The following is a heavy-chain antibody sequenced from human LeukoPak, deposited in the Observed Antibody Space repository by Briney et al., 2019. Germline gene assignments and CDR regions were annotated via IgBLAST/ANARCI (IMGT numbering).Heavy chain of an antibody. V-gene: IGHV4-59*08. CDR2: IYYSGST. Sequence: SETLSLTCTVSGGSFSSYYWSWIRQPPGKGLEWIGYIYYSGSTNYNPSLKSRVTISVDTSKNQFSLKLSSVTAADTAVYYCASYDFWSGYLGPWGQGTLVTVSS. J-gene: IGHJ5*02. D-gene: IGHD3-3*01. CDR1: GGSFSSYY. CDR3: ASYDFWSGYLGP.